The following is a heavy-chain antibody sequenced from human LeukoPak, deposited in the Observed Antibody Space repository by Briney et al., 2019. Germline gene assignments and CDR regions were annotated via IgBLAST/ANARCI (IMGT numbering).Heavy chain of an antibody. CDR1: GFTVSNNY. CDR3: ARDQWFGESRYFDL. CDR2: IYSSGRT. Sequence: PGGSLRLSCAASGFTVSNNYMSWVRQAPGKGLEWVSVIYSSGRTNYEDSVKGRFTISRDQSKNTLYLQMHSLRAEDTAVYYCARDQWFGESRYFDLWGRGTLVTVSS. V-gene: IGHV3-66*01. D-gene: IGHD3-10*01. J-gene: IGHJ2*01.